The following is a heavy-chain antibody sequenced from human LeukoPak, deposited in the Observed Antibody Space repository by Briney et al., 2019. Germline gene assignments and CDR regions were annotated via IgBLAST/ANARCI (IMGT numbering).Heavy chain of an antibody. V-gene: IGHV3-21*01. Sequence: PGGSLRLSCAASGFTVSSNYMSWVRQAPGKGLEWVSSISSSSSYIYYADSVKGRFTISRDNAKNSLYLQMNSLRAEDTAVYYCARARTAMVISSDYWGQGTLVTVSS. CDR2: ISSSSSYI. CDR1: GFTVSSNY. D-gene: IGHD5-18*01. CDR3: ARARTAMVISSDY. J-gene: IGHJ4*02.